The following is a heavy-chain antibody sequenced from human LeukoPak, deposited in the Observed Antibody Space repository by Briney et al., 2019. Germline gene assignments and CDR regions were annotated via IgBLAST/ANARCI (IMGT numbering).Heavy chain of an antibody. J-gene: IGHJ4*02. V-gene: IGHV4-4*07. CDR1: GGSISSYY. CDR3: ARAGHIAAAGMLDY. CDR2: IYTSGST. Sequence: PSETLSLTCTVSGGSISSYYWSWIRQPAGKGLEWIGRIYTSGSTNYNPSLKSRVTMSVDTSKNQFSLKLSSVTAADTAVYYCARAGHIAAAGMLDYWGQGTLVTVSS. D-gene: IGHD6-13*01.